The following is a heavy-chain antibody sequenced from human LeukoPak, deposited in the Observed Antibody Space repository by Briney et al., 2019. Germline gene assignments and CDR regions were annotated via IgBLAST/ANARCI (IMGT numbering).Heavy chain of an antibody. V-gene: IGHV4-4*02. D-gene: IGHD5-12*01. Sequence: PSETLSLTCAVSGGSLSSENWWTWVRPPPGKGLEWIGEIYRSVNTNYNPSLRSRVTLSVDKSKNQFSLKLSSVTAADTAVYYCARGPSVAAHLDYWGQGTLVTVSS. J-gene: IGHJ4*02. CDR3: ARGPSVAAHLDY. CDR2: IYRSVNT. CDR1: GGSLSSENW.